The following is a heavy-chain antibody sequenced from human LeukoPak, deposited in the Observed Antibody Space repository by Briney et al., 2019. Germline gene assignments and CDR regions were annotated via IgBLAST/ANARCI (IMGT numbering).Heavy chain of an antibody. CDR2: ISPNNGVT. Sequence: ASVKVSCKTSGYRFTDYYINWVRQAPGQGLEWMGWISPNNGVTLYAQKFQGSVTMTRDTSITTAYVEVNSLRSDDTAVFFCARYSINYGPWFPDFWGQGTLVTVSS. CDR1: GYRFTDYY. D-gene: IGHD3-10*01. V-gene: IGHV1-2*02. J-gene: IGHJ4*02. CDR3: ARYSINYGPWFPDF.